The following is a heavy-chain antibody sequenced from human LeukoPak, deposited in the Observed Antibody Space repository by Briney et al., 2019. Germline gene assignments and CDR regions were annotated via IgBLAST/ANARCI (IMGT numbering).Heavy chain of an antibody. CDR2: IYYSGST. D-gene: IGHD2-2*02. V-gene: IGHV4-30-4*08. Sequence: SETLSLTCTVSGGSISSGDYYWSWIRQPPGKCLEWIGYIYYSGSTYYNPSLKSRVTISVDTSKNQFSLKLSSVTAADTAVYYCARWCTSCYTIQTWGQGTLVTVSS. CDR3: ARWCTSCYTIQT. CDR1: GGSISSGDYY. J-gene: IGHJ5*02.